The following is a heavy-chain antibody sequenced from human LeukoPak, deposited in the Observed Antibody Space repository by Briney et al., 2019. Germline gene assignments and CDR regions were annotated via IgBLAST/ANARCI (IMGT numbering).Heavy chain of an antibody. V-gene: IGHV4-61*02. CDR2: IYTSGST. J-gene: IGHJ6*03. Sequence: SETLSLTCTVSGGSISSGSYYWSWIRQPAGKGLEWIGRIYTSGSTNYNPSLKSRVTISVDTSKNQFSLKLSSVTAADTAVYYCARDIYSSSWNGYYYYYYYMDVWGKGTTVTVSS. CDR3: ARDIYSSSWNGYYYYYYYMDV. CDR1: GGSISSGSYY. D-gene: IGHD6-13*01.